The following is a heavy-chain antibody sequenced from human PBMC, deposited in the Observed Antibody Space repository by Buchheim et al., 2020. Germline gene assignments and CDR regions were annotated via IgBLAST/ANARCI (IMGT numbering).Heavy chain of an antibody. CDR3: ARGPYGDYLI. CDR1: GFTFSNYA. D-gene: IGHD4-17*01. J-gene: IGHJ4*02. CDR2: ISSSSTTI. V-gene: IGHV3-48*02. Sequence: EVQLVESGGGLVQPGGSLRLSCAASGFTFSNYAMNWVRQAPGKGLEWVSYISSSSTTIYYADSVKGRFTISRANAKNSLYLKMNGLRDEDTAVYYCARGPYGDYLIWGQGTL.